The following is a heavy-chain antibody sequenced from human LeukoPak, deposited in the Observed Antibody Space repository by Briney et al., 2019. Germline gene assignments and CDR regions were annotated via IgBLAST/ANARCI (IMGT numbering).Heavy chain of an antibody. D-gene: IGHD6-19*01. CDR1: GFTFDDYG. CDR3: ARGLSIAVAGTVDY. V-gene: IGHV3-20*04. J-gene: IGHJ4*02. CDR2: ISWNGGST. Sequence: GRSLRPSCAASGFTFDDYGMSSVRQAPGKGLEWVSGISWNGGSTSYADSVKGRFTISRDNAKNSLYLQMNSLRAEDTALYYCARGLSIAVAGTVDYWGQGTLVTVSS.